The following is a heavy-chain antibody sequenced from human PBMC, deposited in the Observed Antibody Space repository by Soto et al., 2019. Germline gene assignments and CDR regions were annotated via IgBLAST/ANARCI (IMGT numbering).Heavy chain of an antibody. D-gene: IGHD1-26*01. J-gene: IGHJ5*02. CDR2: ISSSSSNI. CDR3: ACSGSDFQRNWFDT. V-gene: IGHV3-21*01. CDR1: GFTFSSYS. Sequence: GGARRLSCAASGFTFSSYSMNWVRQAPGKGLEWVSSISSSSSNIYYADSVKGRFTISRDNAKNSLYMQMNSLRAEDTAVYYCACSGSDFQRNWFDTWGQGTLVTV.